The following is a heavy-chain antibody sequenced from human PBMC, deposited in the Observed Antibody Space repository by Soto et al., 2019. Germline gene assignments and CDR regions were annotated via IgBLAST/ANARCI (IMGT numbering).Heavy chain of an antibody. CDR3: SADLPNWGAYAFDY. V-gene: IGHV3-15*07. Sequence: PGGSLRLSCAASGFTFNGAWMNWVGQPPGRGQKWVGRVKSKVNGGTIDYAAPVEGRFTISRDDSKNMLYLQMNSLNTGDTAVYYCSADLPNWGAYAFDYWGQGTLVTVSS. J-gene: IGHJ4*02. CDR1: GFTFNGAW. D-gene: IGHD7-27*01. CDR2: VKSKVNGGTI.